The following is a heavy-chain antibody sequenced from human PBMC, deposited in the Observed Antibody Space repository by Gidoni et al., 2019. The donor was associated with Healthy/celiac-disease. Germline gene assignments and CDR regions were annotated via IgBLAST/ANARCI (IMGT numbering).Heavy chain of an antibody. D-gene: IGHD3-3*01. Sequence: QLQLQESGPGLVKPSETLSLTCTVSGGSISSSSYYWGWIRQPPGKGLEWIGSIYYSGSTYYNPSLKSRVTISVDTSKNQFSLKLSSVTAADTAVYYCARHETYYDFWSGYYTGGQFDYWGQGTLVTVSS. V-gene: IGHV4-39*01. CDR2: IYYSGST. CDR3: ARHETYYDFWSGYYTGGQFDY. CDR1: GGSISSSSYY. J-gene: IGHJ4*02.